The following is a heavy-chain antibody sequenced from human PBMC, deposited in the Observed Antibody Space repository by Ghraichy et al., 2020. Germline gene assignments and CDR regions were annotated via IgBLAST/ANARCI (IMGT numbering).Heavy chain of an antibody. CDR1: GGSISSSSYY. Sequence: SETLSLTCTVSGGSISSSSYYWGWIRQPPGKGLEWIGSIYYSGSTYYNPSLKSRVTISVDTSKNQFSLKLSSVTAADTAVYYCARQVSDFWSGSIYYYYYMDVWGKGTTVTVSS. CDR2: IYYSGST. D-gene: IGHD3-3*01. V-gene: IGHV4-39*01. J-gene: IGHJ6*03. CDR3: ARQVSDFWSGSIYYYYYMDV.